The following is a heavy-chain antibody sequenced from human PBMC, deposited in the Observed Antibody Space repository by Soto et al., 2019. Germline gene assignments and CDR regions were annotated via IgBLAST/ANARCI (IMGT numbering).Heavy chain of an antibody. CDR3: AKGASSISGYDSQYFDY. J-gene: IGHJ4*02. D-gene: IGHD5-12*01. Sequence: GGSLRLSCAASGFTFSSYGMHWVRQAPGKGLEWVAVISYDGSNKYYADSVKGRFTISRDNSKNTLYLQMNSLRAEDTAVYYCAKGASSISGYDSQYFDYWGQGTLVTVSS. CDR2: ISYDGSNK. CDR1: GFTFSSYG. V-gene: IGHV3-30*18.